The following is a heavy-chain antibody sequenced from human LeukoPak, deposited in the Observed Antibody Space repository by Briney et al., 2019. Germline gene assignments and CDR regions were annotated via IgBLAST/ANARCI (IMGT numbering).Heavy chain of an antibody. D-gene: IGHD3-16*02. CDR2: ISGSGGST. CDR1: GFIFTNHA. Sequence: GGSLRLSCAASGFIFTNHAMNWVRQAPGKGLEWVSGISGSGGSTYYAGSVKGRFTISRDNSKNTLYMQMNRLRAEETAVYYCARGFRWGTYPLDYWGQGTLVTVSS. CDR3: ARGFRWGTYPLDY. J-gene: IGHJ4*02. V-gene: IGHV3-23*01.